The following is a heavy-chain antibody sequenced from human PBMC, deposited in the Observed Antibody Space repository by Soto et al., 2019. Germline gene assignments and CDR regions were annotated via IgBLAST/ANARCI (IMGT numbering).Heavy chain of an antibody. Sequence: GGSLRLSCAASELTVSSNYMAWVRQAPGKGLEWVSLLYSGGRTYYADSVKGRFTISRDDSKDTLYLQMNSLRADDTAVYYCARVVSYEGADHWGQGTLGTVPQ. D-gene: IGHD2-8*01. CDR2: LYSGGRT. CDR1: ELTVSSNY. CDR3: ARVVSYEGADH. V-gene: IGHV3-53*01. J-gene: IGHJ4*02.